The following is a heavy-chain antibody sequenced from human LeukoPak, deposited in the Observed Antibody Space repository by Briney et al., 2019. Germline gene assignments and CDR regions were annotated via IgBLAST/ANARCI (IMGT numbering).Heavy chain of an antibody. CDR1: GFTVSSYF. CDR2: IHSGGST. J-gene: IGHJ4*02. D-gene: IGHD3-10*01. V-gene: IGHV3-66*01. Sequence: GGSLRLSCAASGFTVSSYFMSWVRQAPGKGLEWVSVIHSGGSTLYADSVKGRFTISRHNSKNTLYLQVNSLRAEDTAVYYCTRGTGDFDYWGQGTLVTVSS. CDR3: TRGTGDFDY.